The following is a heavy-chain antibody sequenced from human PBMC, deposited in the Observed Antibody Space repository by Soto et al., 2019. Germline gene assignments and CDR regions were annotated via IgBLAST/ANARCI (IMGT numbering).Heavy chain of an antibody. Sequence: QITLKESGPTLVKPTQTLTLTCTLSGLSLTTSGVGVGWIRQPPGQALEWLVLIYWDDDKRYSPSLKSSFTDTKHTSKNKVVLTMTDMDPVDTGTYYCSHSYCSCGSCDLEYFQYRGQGPLVTVSS. V-gene: IGHV2-5*02. D-gene: IGHD2-15*01. CDR2: IYWDDDK. CDR1: GLSLTTSGVG. J-gene: IGHJ1*01. CDR3: SHSYCSCGSCDLEYFQY.